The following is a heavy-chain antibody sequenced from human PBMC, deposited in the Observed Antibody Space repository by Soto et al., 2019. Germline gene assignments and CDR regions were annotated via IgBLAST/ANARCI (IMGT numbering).Heavy chain of an antibody. D-gene: IGHD6-13*01. J-gene: IGHJ3*02. CDR2: IYPGDSDA. CDR1: GYSFTSYW. Sequence: SLKISCKGSGYSFTSYWIGCVRQLPGKGLEWMGVIYPGDSDARYSPSFQGQVTISADKSISTAYVQWTSMRPSDTAMYYCARPPNGSTWYGACESSGQGRIVTVSS. V-gene: IGHV5-51*01. CDR3: ARPPNGSTWYGACES.